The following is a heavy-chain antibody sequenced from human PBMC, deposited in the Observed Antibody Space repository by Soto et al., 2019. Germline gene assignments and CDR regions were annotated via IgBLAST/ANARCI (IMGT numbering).Heavy chain of an antibody. V-gene: IGHV1-69*01. CDR3: ARDHGYSSSWYFAFDI. Sequence: QVQLVQSGAEVKKPGSSVKVSCKASGGTFSSYAIGWVRQAPGQGLEWMGGIIPIFGTANYAQKFQGRVTITADESTSTAYMELSSLRSEDTAVYYCARDHGYSSSWYFAFDIWGQGTMVTVSS. D-gene: IGHD6-13*01. CDR2: IIPIFGTA. J-gene: IGHJ3*02. CDR1: GGTFSSYA.